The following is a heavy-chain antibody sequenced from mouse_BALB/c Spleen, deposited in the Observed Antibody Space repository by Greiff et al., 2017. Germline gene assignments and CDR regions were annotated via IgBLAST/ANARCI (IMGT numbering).Heavy chain of an antibody. V-gene: IGHV2-4-1*01. CDR3: ASHDYSGYFDV. J-gene: IGHJ1*01. Sequence: VQRVESGPGLVQPSQSLSITCTVSGFSLTSYGVHWVRQSPGKGLEWLGMIWGDGSTDYNSALKSRLSISKDNSKSQVFLKMNSLQTDDTARYYCASHDYSGYFDVWGAGTTVTVSS. CDR1: GFSLTSYG. CDR2: IWGDGST. D-gene: IGHD1-1*01.